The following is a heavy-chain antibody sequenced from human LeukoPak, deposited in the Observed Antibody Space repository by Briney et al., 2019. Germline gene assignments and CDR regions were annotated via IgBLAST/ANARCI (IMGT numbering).Heavy chain of an antibody. CDR1: GFTFSSYG. D-gene: IGHD4-17*01. CDR2: IWYDGSNK. Sequence: GGSLRLSCAASGFTFSSYGMHWVRQAPGKGLEWVAVIWYDGSNKYYADSVKGRFTISRDNSKNTLYLQMNSLRAEDTAVYYCARAPYGNDVFDIWGQGTMVTVSS. CDR3: ARAPYGNDVFDI. V-gene: IGHV3-33*01. J-gene: IGHJ3*02.